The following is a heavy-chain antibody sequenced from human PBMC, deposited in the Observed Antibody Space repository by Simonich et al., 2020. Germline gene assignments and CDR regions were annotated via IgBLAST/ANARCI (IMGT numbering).Heavy chain of an antibody. CDR3: ARGKGWKNAFDI. CDR2: INHSGTT. J-gene: IGHJ3*02. Sequence: QVQLQQWGAGLLKPSETLSLTCAVYGGSFSGYYWCWIRQPPGKGLEWIGEINHSGTTNYNPPLQRRVTISVDTSKNQFTLKLRSVTATDTAVYYCARGKGWKNAFDIWGQGTMVTVSS. CDR1: GGSFSGYY. D-gene: IGHD1-1*01. V-gene: IGHV4-34*01.